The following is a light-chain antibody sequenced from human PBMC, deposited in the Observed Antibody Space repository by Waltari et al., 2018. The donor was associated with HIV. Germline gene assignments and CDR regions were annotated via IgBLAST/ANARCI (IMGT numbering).Light chain of an antibody. J-gene: IGLJ2*01. CDR1: SPNIGRNT. V-gene: IGLV1-44*01. CDR3: AAWDDSLNGQGV. Sequence: QSVLTQPPSASGTPGQRVTISCSGSSPNIGRNTLNWYQHLPGTAPKLLIYHNNQRPSGVPDRFSGSKSGTSASLAISGLQSEDEADYYCAAWDDSLNGQGVFGGGTKLTVL. CDR2: HNN.